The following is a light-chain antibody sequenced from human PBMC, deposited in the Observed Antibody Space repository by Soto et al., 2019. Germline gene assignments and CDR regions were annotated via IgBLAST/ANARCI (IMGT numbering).Light chain of an antibody. Sequence: QSALTQPPSASGSPGQSVTISCTGTSSDVGANNYVSWYQQHPGKAPKLMIYEVTKRPSGVPDRFSGSKSGNKASLTVSGLQAEDEADYYCSSYAGANRVFGTGTKLTVL. CDR2: EVT. J-gene: IGLJ1*01. V-gene: IGLV2-8*01. CDR3: SSYAGANRV. CDR1: SSDVGANNY.